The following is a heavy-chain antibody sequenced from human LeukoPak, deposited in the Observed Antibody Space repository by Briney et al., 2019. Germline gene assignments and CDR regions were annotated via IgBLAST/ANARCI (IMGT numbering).Heavy chain of an antibody. CDR2: ISGRSDNT. D-gene: IGHD3-9*01. J-gene: IGHJ4*02. CDR3: AKWGDYDVLTGYYVSDF. V-gene: IGHV3-23*01. Sequence: PGASLRLSCAASGFIFSNYAMYWVRQAPGKGLEWVSAISGRSDNTYYADSVKGRFTLSRDCSKNTLYLQMNSLRADDTAVYYCAKWGDYDVLTGYYVSDFWGQGTLVTVSS. CDR1: GFIFSNYA.